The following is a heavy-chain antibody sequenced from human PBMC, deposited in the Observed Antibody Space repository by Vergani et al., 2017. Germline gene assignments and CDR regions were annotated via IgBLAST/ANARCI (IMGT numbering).Heavy chain of an antibody. Sequence: QLQLQESGPGLVKPSETLSLTCTVSGGSISSYYWSWIRQPPGKGLEWIGYIYYSGSTNYNPSLKSRVTISVDTSKNQFSLKLSSVTAADTAVYYCARAPFTMVRGPSDWFDPWGQGTLVTVSS. V-gene: IGHV4-59*01. J-gene: IGHJ5*02. CDR1: GGSISSYY. CDR3: ARAPFTMVRGPSDWFDP. D-gene: IGHD3-10*01. CDR2: IYYSGST.